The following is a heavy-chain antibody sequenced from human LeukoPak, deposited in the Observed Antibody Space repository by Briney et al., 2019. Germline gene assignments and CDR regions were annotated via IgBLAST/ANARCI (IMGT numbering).Heavy chain of an antibody. CDR2: INHSGST. CDR1: GGSFSGYY. CDR3: ARGRGGSGYLVRYYYYMDV. Sequence: SETLSLTCDAYGGSFSGYYWSWIRQPPGKGLEWIGEINHSGSTNYNQSLKSRVTISVDTSKNQFSLKLSSVTAADTAVYYCARGRGGSGYLVRYYYYMDVWGKGTTVTVSS. D-gene: IGHD3-3*01. V-gene: IGHV4-34*01. J-gene: IGHJ6*03.